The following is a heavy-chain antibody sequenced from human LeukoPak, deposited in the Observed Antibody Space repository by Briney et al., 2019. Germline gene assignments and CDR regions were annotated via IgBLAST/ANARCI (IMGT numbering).Heavy chain of an antibody. V-gene: IGHV4-34*01. J-gene: IGHJ5*02. CDR1: GGSFSGYY. Sequence: SETLSLTCAVYGGSFSGYYWSWIRQPPGKGLEWTGEINHSGSTNYNPSLKSRVTISVDTSKNQFSLKLSSVTAADTAVYYCARGGSYHYGSGSYPNWFDPWGQGTLVTVSS. D-gene: IGHD3-10*01. CDR2: INHSGST. CDR3: ARGGSYHYGSGSYPNWFDP.